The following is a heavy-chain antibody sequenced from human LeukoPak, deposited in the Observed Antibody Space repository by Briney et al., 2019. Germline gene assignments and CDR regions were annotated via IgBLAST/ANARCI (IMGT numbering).Heavy chain of an antibody. J-gene: IGHJ4*02. CDR2: IYYSGST. CDR3: ARDQLAGTLHY. CDR1: GGSISSYY. D-gene: IGHD6-19*01. Sequence: SETLSLTCTVSGGSISSYYWSWIRQPPGKGLEWIGYIYYSGSTNYNPSLKSRVTMSVDASKNQFSLQLSSVTAADTAVYYCARDQLAGTLHYWGQGTLVTVSS. V-gene: IGHV4-59*12.